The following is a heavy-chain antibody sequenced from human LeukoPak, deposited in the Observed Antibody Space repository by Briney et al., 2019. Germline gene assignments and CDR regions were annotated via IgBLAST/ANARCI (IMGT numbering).Heavy chain of an antibody. CDR3: AKGSQWELLMGVFDY. CDR1: GFNFSTHA. D-gene: IGHD3-10*01. J-gene: IGHJ4*02. V-gene: IGHV3-23*01. Sequence: GSLRLSCAVSGFNFSTHAMTWVRQAPGKGLEWVSTIRGGADKSYYSNSVKGRLTVSKDISKKTLYLQMNSLRADDTALYYCAKGSQWELLMGVFDYWGQGTLVTVSS. CDR2: IRGGADKS.